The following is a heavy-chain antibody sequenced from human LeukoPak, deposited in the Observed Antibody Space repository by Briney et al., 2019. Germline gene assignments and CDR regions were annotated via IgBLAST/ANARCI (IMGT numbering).Heavy chain of an antibody. D-gene: IGHD6-6*01. CDR1: GFTFSSYA. CDR3: AKVSEDSSLVWNYYYYGMDV. CDR2: ISGSGGST. J-gene: IGHJ6*02. Sequence: GGSLRLSCAASGFTFSSYAMSWVRQAPGKGLEWASAISGSGGSTYYADSVKGRFTISRDNSKNTLYLQMNSLRAEDTAVYYCAKVSEDSSLVWNYYYYGMDVWGQGTTVTVSS. V-gene: IGHV3-23*01.